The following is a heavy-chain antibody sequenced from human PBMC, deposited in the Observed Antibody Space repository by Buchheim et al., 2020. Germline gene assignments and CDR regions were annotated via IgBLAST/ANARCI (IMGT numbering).Heavy chain of an antibody. CDR3: AREGQQLNLFDAFDI. V-gene: IGHV4-30-2*01. D-gene: IGHD6-13*01. Sequence: QLQLQESGSGLVKPSQTLSLTCAVSGGSISSGSYPWSWIRQPPGRDLEWIGYIYDSGSTYYNPSLKSRVTISVDRSRNQFSLKLSSVTAADTTVYYCAREGQQLNLFDAFDIWGQGT. J-gene: IGHJ3*02. CDR1: GGSISSGSYP. CDR2: IYDSGST.